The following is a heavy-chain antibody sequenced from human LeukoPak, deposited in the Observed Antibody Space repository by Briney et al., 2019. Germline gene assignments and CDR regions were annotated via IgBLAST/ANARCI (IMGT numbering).Heavy chain of an antibody. CDR1: GGSISSYY. D-gene: IGHD3-10*01. V-gene: IGHV4-59*08. Sequence: PSETLSLTCTVSGGSISSYYWSWIRQPPGKGLEWIGYIYYSGSTNYNPSLKSRVTISVDTSKNQFSLKLSSVTAADTAVYYCARSMVSYYYGMDVWGQGTTVTVSS. CDR2: IYYSGST. J-gene: IGHJ6*02. CDR3: ARSMVSYYYGMDV.